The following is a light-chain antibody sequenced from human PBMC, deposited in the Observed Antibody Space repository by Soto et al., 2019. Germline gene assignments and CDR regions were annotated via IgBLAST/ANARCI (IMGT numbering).Light chain of an antibody. Sequence: IQMTHSPSSLSASLLSRFTITFRSSQGISNSLAWHQQKPGKVPKLLIYAAASLQSGVPSRFSGSGSATHFTLTISSLQPEDFATYYCQQSYSTPPWTFGQGTKVDNK. J-gene: IGKJ1*01. V-gene: IGKV1-27*01. CDR2: AAA. CDR3: QQSYSTPPWT. CDR1: QGISNS.